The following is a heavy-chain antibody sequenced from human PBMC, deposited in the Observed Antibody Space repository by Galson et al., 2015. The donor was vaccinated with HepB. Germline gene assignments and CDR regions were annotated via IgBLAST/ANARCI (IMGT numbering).Heavy chain of an antibody. V-gene: IGHV4-59*12. CDR2: IYYSGST. CDR3: ARDLPGYSGYDYPTASYYGMDV. Sequence: ETLSLTCTVSGGSISSYYWSWIRQPPGKGLEWIGYIYYSGSTNYNPSLKSRVTISVDTSKNQFSLKLSSVTAADTAVYYCARDLPGYSGYDYPTASYYGMDVWGQGTTVTVSS. CDR1: GGSISSYY. D-gene: IGHD5-12*01. J-gene: IGHJ6*02.